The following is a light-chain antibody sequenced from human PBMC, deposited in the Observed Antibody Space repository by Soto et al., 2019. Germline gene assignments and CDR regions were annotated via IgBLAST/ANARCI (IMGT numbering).Light chain of an antibody. Sequence: QSVLTQPPSVSGSPGQTVTISCTGSSCNIGAGYDVHWYQQLPGTAPKLLIYGSSNRPSGVPDRFSGSKSGTSASLAITGLQAVDEADYYCQSYGSSSRRVFGGGTKLTVL. CDR1: SCNIGAGYD. CDR2: GSS. V-gene: IGLV1-40*01. J-gene: IGLJ2*01. CDR3: QSYGSSSRRV.